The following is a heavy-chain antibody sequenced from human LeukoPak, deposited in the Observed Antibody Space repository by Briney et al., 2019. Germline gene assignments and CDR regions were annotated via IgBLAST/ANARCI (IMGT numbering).Heavy chain of an antibody. D-gene: IGHD4-11*01. V-gene: IGHV3-48*03. CDR2: ISSSGSTI. CDR1: GFTFSSYE. CDR3: ARGPRNYVGEYYYYMDV. J-gene: IGHJ6*03. Sequence: GGSLRLSCAASGFTFSSYEMNWVRQAPGKGLEWVSYISSSGSTIHYADSVKGRFTISRDNAKNSLYLQMNSLRAEDTAAYYCARGPRNYVGEYYYYMDVWGKGTTVTVSS.